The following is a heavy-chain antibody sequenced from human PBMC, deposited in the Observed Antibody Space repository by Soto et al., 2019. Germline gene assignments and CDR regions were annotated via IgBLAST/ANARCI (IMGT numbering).Heavy chain of an antibody. J-gene: IGHJ6*02. CDR1: GGSISSYY. Sequence: LSLTCTVSGGSISSYYWSWIRQPPGKGLEWIGYIYYSGSTNYNPSLKSRVTISVDTSKNQFSLKLNSVTAADTAVYYCARCIAVAGNEKTYYYYGMDVWGQGTTVTVSS. V-gene: IGHV4-59*01. D-gene: IGHD6-19*01. CDR3: ARCIAVAGNEKTYYYYGMDV. CDR2: IYYSGST.